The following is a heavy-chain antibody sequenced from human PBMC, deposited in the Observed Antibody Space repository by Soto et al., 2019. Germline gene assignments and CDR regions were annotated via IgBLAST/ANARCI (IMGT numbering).Heavy chain of an antibody. D-gene: IGHD1-26*01. CDR3: ARVDTSMGATCVSY. CDR1: GYTLTTYG. Sequence: ASVKVSCKASGYTLTTYGISWVRQAPGQGLEWMGWVSTYSGNTNYAPKLQGRVTMTTDTSTSTTYMELRSLRSDDTAVYYCARVDTSMGATCVSYWGQGTLVTVSS. CDR2: VSTYSGNT. V-gene: IGHV1-18*01. J-gene: IGHJ4*02.